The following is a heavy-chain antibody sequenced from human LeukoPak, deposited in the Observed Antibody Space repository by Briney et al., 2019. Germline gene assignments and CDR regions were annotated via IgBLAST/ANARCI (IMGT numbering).Heavy chain of an antibody. Sequence: SETLSLTCAVYGGSFSGYYWSWIRQPPGKGLEWIGEINHSGSTNYNPSLKSRVTISVDTSKNQFSLKLSSVIAADTAVYYCARHFYYDSGSLWFDPWGQGTLVTVSS. V-gene: IGHV4-34*01. J-gene: IGHJ5*02. CDR2: INHSGST. CDR3: ARHFYYDSGSLWFDP. D-gene: IGHD3-10*01. CDR1: GGSFSGYY.